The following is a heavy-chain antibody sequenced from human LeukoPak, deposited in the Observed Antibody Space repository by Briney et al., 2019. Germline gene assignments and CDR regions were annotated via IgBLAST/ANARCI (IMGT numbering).Heavy chain of an antibody. V-gene: IGHV4-39*01. CDR1: GGSISSSSYY. J-gene: IGHJ4*02. D-gene: IGHD2-8*01. CDR3: ARRYCTNGACYIDY. Sequence: SETLSLTCTVSGGSISSSSYYWGWIRQPPGKGLEWLGSIYYSGSTYYNPSLKSRVTISVDTSKNQFSLKLSSVTAADTAVYYCARRYCTNGACYIDYWGQGTLVTVSS. CDR2: IYYSGST.